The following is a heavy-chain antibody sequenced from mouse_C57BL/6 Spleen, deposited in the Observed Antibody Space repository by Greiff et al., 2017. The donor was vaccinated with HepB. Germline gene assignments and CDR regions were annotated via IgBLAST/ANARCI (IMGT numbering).Heavy chain of an antibody. J-gene: IGHJ2*01. Sequence: QVQLKQPGAELVKPGASVKLSCKASGYTFTSYWMHWVKQRPGRGLEWIGRIDPNSGGTKYNEKFKSKATLTVDKPSSTAYMQLSSLTSEDSAVYYCARGVYYGSSYYQENYFDYWGQGTTLTVSS. CDR2: IDPNSGGT. CDR3: ARGVYYGSSYYQENYFDY. D-gene: IGHD1-1*01. CDR1: GYTFTSYW. V-gene: IGHV1-72*01.